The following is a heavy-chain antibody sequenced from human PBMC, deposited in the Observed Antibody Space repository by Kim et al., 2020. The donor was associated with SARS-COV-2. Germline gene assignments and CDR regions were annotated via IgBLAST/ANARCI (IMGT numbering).Heavy chain of an antibody. D-gene: IGHD6-13*01. Sequence: YADSVKGRFTISRDNAKNSLYLQMNSLRAEDTAVYYCARIKLIAAAGIDYWGQGTLVTVSS. V-gene: IGHV3-21*01. J-gene: IGHJ4*02. CDR3: ARIKLIAAAGIDY.